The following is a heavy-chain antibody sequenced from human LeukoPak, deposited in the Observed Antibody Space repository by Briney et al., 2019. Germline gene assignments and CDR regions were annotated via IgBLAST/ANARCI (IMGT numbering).Heavy chain of an antibody. CDR1: GGSISSYF. Sequence: TLSLTCTVSGGSISSYFWSWIRQPPGKALEWLARIDWDDDKYYSTSLKTRLTISKDTSKNQVVLTMTNMDPVDTATYYCARMTTVTLFDYWGQGTLVTVSS. J-gene: IGHJ4*02. CDR3: ARMTTVTLFDY. V-gene: IGHV2-70*11. CDR2: IDWDDDK. D-gene: IGHD4-17*01.